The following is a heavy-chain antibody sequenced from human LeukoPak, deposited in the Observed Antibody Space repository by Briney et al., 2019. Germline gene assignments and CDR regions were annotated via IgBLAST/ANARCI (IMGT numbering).Heavy chain of an antibody. CDR3: ASSGSYRFDY. V-gene: IGHV3-48*02. CDR2: ITASGTAM. J-gene: IGHJ4*02. D-gene: IGHD1-26*01. Sequence: GGSLRLSCAASGFTFSSYSMNWVRQDPGKGLEWVSHITASGTAMFYADSVKGRFTISRDNAKNSLYLQMNSLRDEDTAVYYCASSGSYRFDYWGQGTLVTVSS. CDR1: GFTFSSYS.